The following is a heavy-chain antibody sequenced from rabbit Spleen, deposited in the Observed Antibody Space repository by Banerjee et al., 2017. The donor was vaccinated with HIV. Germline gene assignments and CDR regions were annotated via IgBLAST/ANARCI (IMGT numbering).Heavy chain of an antibody. J-gene: IGHJ4*01. Sequence: QSLEESGGDLVKPGTSLTLTCTASRFSFSNNYYICWVRQAPGKGLEWIACIYVGSGGGTKYASWAKGRFTISKTSSTTVTLEMTSLTVADTATFFCGRAGEGGYGYLDLWGPGTLVTVS. CDR2: IYVGSGGGT. CDR3: GRAGEGGYGYLDL. CDR1: RFSFSNNYY. D-gene: IGHD2-1*01. V-gene: IGHV1S40*01.